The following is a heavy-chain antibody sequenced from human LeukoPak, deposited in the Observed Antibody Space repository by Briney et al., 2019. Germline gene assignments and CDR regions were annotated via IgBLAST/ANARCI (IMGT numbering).Heavy chain of an antibody. J-gene: IGHJ4*02. Sequence: GGSLRLSCAASGFTFSSYSMNWVRQAPGKGLEWVSSISSSSSYIYYADSVKGRFTISRDNAKNSLYLQMNSLRAEDTAVYYCAREFYSSGGHGDYWGQGTLVTVSS. V-gene: IGHV3-21*01. CDR2: ISSSSSYI. CDR1: GFTFSSYS. CDR3: AREFYSSGGHGDY. D-gene: IGHD6-19*01.